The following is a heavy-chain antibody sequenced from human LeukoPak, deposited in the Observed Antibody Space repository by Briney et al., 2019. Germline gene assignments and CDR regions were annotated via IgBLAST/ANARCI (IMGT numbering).Heavy chain of an antibody. D-gene: IGHD3-9*01. CDR3: AKDDWLKEYFDY. J-gene: IGHJ4*02. V-gene: IGHV3-30*02. CDR1: GFTFSSYW. CDR2: IRYDGSNK. Sequence: GGSLRLSCAASGFTFSSYWMSWVRQAPGKGLEWVAFIRYDGSNKYYADSVKGRFTISRDNSKNTLYLQMNSLRAEDTAVYYCAKDDWLKEYFDYWGLGTLVTVSS.